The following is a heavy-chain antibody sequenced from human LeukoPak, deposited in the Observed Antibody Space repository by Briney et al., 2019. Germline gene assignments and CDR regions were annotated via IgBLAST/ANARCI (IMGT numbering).Heavy chain of an antibody. V-gene: IGHV3-21*01. J-gene: IGHJ4*02. D-gene: IGHD5-18*01. Sequence: PGGSLRLSCAASGFTFSSYSMNWARQAPGKGLEWVSSISSSSSYIYYADSVKGRFTISRDNAKNSLYLQMNSLRAEDTAVYYCARGATAMAPGGFDYWGQGTLVTVSS. CDR1: GFTFSSYS. CDR3: ARGATAMAPGGFDY. CDR2: ISSSSSYI.